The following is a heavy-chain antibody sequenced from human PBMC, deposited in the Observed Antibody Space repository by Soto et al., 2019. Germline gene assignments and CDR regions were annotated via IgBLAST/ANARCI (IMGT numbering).Heavy chain of an antibody. J-gene: IGHJ6*03. Sequence: SETLSLTCAVYGGSFSGYYWSWIRQPPGKGLEWIGEINHSGSTNYNPSLKSRVTISVDTSKNQFSLKLSSVTAADTAVYYCARSGHLYCSSTSCYFSGSYYMDVWGQGTTVTVS. CDR3: ARSGHLYCSSTSCYFSGSYYMDV. CDR1: GGSFSGYY. CDR2: INHSGST. V-gene: IGHV4-34*01. D-gene: IGHD2-2*01.